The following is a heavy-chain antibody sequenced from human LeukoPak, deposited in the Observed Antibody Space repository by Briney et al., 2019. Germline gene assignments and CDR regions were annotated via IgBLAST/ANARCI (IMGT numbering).Heavy chain of an antibody. CDR1: GFTFSSYG. CDR3: AKGSAGVAARPFDP. D-gene: IGHD6-6*01. V-gene: IGHV3-30*02. J-gene: IGHJ5*02. CDR2: IRYDGNNE. Sequence: GGSLRLSCAASGFTFSSYGMHWVRQAPGKGLEWVAYIRYDGNNENYADSVKGRFTISRDNSKNTLYLQMNSLRAEDTAVYYCAKGSAGVAARPFDPWGQGTLVTVSS.